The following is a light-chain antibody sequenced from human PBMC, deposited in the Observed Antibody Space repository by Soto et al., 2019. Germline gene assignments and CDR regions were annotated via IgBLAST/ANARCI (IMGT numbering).Light chain of an antibody. J-gene: IGKJ1*01. CDR2: GAS. Sequence: DIQVTQSPSSLSAFVGDRVTITCRTSQTISNNLNWYQQQPGKAPNLLIYGASSLQSGVPSRFSGSGSGTDFTLTIISLQPEDFATYFCQQSSSAPLTFGQGTKV. V-gene: IGKV1-39*01. CDR3: QQSSSAPLT. CDR1: QTISNN.